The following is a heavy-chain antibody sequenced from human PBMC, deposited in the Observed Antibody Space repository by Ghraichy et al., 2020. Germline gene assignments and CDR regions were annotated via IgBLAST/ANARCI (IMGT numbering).Heavy chain of an antibody. Sequence: GGSLRLSCAASGFTFSSGWMYWVRQAPGKGLMWVSLISADGSNTFYADAVKGRFSISRDNAKNTLYLEMNSLRAEDTAVYYCVRWEVFGDYGSKWGQGTLVTVSS. CDR2: ISADGSNT. CDR3: VRWEVFGDYGSK. CDR1: GFTFSSGW. D-gene: IGHD4/OR15-4a*01. V-gene: IGHV3-74*01. J-gene: IGHJ4*02.